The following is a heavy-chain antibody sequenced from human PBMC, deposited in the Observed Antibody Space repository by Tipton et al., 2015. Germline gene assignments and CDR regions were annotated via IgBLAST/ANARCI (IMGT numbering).Heavy chain of an antibody. V-gene: IGHV4-34*01. Sequence: GLVKPSETLSLTCTVSGGSFNDFYWSWIRQPPGKGLEWVGEINHVGDTNYNPSLKSRVTISVDTSKSRPSLTLTSVTAADTAVYYCARARGRHGGLFDSWGQGILVTVSS. CDR3: ARARGRHGGLFDS. CDR1: GGSFNDFY. CDR2: INHVGDT. D-gene: IGHD4-23*01. J-gene: IGHJ4*02.